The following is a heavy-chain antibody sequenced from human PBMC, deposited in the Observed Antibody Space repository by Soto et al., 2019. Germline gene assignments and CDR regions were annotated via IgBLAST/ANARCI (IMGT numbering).Heavy chain of an antibody. V-gene: IGHV3-30-3*01. CDR2: MSYDGTTK. CDR3: AREVLWSRYFDY. CDR1: GFIFSNYV. Sequence: QVRLVESGGGVVQPGRSLRLSCAASGFIFSNYVMYWVRQAPGKGLEWVAFMSYDGTTKSYADSVKGRFTISRDNSQNTLYLQMNSLRPEDTGVYSCAREVLWSRYFDYWGQGTLVTVSS. D-gene: IGHD3-10*01. J-gene: IGHJ4*02.